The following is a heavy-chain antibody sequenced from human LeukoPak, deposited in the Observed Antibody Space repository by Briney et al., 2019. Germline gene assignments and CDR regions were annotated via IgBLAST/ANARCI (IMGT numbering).Heavy chain of an antibody. Sequence: AASVKVSCKASGGTFSSYAISWVRQAPGQGLEWMGGIIPIFGAANYAQKFQGRVTITADESTSTAYMELSSLRSEDTAVYYCARERPHYDFSPAPYYYYGMGVWGQGTTVTVSS. D-gene: IGHD3-3*01. V-gene: IGHV1-69*13. CDR3: ARERPHYDFSPAPYYYYGMGV. CDR2: IIPIFGAA. J-gene: IGHJ6*02. CDR1: GGTFSSYA.